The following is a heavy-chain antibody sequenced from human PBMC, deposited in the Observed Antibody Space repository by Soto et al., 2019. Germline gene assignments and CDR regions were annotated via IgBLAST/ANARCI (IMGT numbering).Heavy chain of an antibody. CDR1: YGSISSYY. CDR2: IYYSGST. J-gene: IGHJ6*02. V-gene: IGHV4-59*08. Sequence: SSETLSLTCTVSYGSISSYYWSWIRQPPGKGLEWIGYIYYSGSTNYNPSLKSRVTISVDTSKNQFSLKLSSVTAADTAVYYCARQGPYGMDVRGQGTTVTVLL. CDR3: ARQGPYGMDV.